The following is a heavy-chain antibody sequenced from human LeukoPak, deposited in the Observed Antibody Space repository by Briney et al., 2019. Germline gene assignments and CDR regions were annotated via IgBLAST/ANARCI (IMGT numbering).Heavy chain of an antibody. V-gene: IGHV3-73*01. CDR2: IRSRPNNYAT. CDR1: GFTFSAST. CDR3: TRFEKRDGYNLAY. Sequence: GGSLRLSCAASGFTFSASTLHWVRQASGKGLEWVGRIRSRPNNYATEYGASVKGRLIISRDDSKNTAYLQMNSLKIEDTAVYFCTRFEKRDGYNLAYWGQGTLVTVSS. D-gene: IGHD5-24*01. J-gene: IGHJ4*02.